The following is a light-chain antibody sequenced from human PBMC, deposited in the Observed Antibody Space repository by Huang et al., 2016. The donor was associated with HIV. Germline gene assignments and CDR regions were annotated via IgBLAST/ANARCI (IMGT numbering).Light chain of an antibody. CDR1: QAVIKN. V-gene: IGKV3-15*01. CDR2: GAS. J-gene: IGKJ4*02. Sequence: VMTQSPATLSVSPGERVTLSCRASQAVIKNLACYPQRPGQHPRLLVYGASVRAAGVPDRFSGSRSGTDCNLTITSLQSEDVAIYYCQQYNRWPPLTVGGGTKVETK. CDR3: QQYNRWPPLT.